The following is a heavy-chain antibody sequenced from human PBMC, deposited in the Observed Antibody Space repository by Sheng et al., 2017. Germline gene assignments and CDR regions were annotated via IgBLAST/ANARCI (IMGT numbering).Heavy chain of an antibody. D-gene: IGHD1-26*01. CDR2: IYYSGST. Sequence: QVQLQESGPGLVKPSETLSLTCTVSGGSINSYYWSWIRQPPGKGLEYIGYIYYSGSTNYNPSLKSRLTISVDTSKNQFSLRLSSVTAADTAVYYCARGQYSGSYPPRYGMDVWGQGTTVTVSS. V-gene: IGHV4-59*01. J-gene: IGHJ6*02. CDR1: GGSINSYY. CDR3: ARGQYSGSYPPRYGMDV.